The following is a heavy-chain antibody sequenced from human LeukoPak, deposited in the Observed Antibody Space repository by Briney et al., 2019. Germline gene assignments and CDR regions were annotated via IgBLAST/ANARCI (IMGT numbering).Heavy chain of an antibody. CDR3: ARDEYSSSATN. D-gene: IGHD6-13*01. J-gene: IGHJ4*02. CDR1: GFIFSSYT. CDR2: ISSSSTYI. V-gene: IGHV3-21*01. Sequence: GGSLRLSCATSGFIFSSYTMNWVRQAPGKGLEWVSSISSSSTYIYYADSVKGRFTISRDDAKNSLYLQMNSLRAEDTALYYCARDEYSSSATNWGQGTLVTVSS.